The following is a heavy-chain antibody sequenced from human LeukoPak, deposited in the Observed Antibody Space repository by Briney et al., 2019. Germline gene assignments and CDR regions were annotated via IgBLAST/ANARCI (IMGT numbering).Heavy chain of an antibody. CDR1: GFIFSTYW. CDR2: IKQDGSEK. CDR3: ARDDYNSGWD. V-gene: IGHV3-7*03. J-gene: IGHJ4*02. Sequence: GVPLRLSCAASGFIFSTYWKRCVRQAPGKGLEWVANIKQDGSEKYYVDSVKGRFTISRDNAKNSLCLQMNSLRADDTAVYYCARDDYNSGWDWGQGTLVTVSS. D-gene: IGHD6-19*01.